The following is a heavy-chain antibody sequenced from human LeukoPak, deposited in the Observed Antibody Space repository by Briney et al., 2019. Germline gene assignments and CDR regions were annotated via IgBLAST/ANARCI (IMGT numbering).Heavy chain of an antibody. J-gene: IGHJ6*02. D-gene: IGHD1-26*01. CDR3: AKDVRVGGGGMDV. Sequence: GGSLRLSCAASGFTFSTYAMNWVRQAPGKGLEWVSLISDSGVNKHYAASVKGRFTISRDNSKNTPSLQMNSLRPEDTAVYYCAKDVRVGGGGMDVWGQGTPVTVSS. CDR1: GFTFSTYA. V-gene: IGHV3-23*01. CDR2: ISDSGVNK.